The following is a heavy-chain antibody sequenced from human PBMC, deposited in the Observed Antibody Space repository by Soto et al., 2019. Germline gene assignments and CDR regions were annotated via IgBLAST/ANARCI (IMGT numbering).Heavy chain of an antibody. CDR2: IYYSGST. CDR1: GGSISSGGYY. D-gene: IGHD3-3*01. J-gene: IGHJ5*02. V-gene: IGHV4-31*03. Sequence: QVQLQESGPGLVKPSQTLSLTCTVSGGSISSGGYYWSWIRQRPGKGMEWFGYIYYSGSTYYNPSLKSRVTISVDTSKNQFSLKLSSGTAADTAVYYCARGHDFWSGYGWFDPWGQGTLVTVSS. CDR3: ARGHDFWSGYGWFDP.